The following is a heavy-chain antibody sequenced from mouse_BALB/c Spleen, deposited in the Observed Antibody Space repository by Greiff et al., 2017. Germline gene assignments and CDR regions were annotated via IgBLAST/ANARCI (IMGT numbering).Heavy chain of an antibody. V-gene: IGHV1-4*02. J-gene: IGHJ2*01. CDR1: GYTFTSYT. D-gene: IGHD2-1*01. CDR3: ARAPYGNYFDY. CDR2: INPSSGYT. Sequence: QVQLQQSAAELARPGASVKMSCKASGYTFTSYTMHWVKQRPGQGLEWIGYINPSSGYTEYNQKFKDKTTLTADKSSSTAYMQLSSLTSEDSAVYYCARAPYGNYFDYWGQGTTLTVSS.